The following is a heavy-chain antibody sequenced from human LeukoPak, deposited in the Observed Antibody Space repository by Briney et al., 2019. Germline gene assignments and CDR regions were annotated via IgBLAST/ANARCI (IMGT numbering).Heavy chain of an antibody. J-gene: IGHJ4*02. V-gene: IGHV3-7*03. CDR2: IKKDGSEK. Sequence: GGSLRLSCAASGFTFSTYWMSWVRQAPGKGLEWVANIKKDGSEKHYMDSVKGRFTISRDNAENSLCLQMNSLRAEDTAVYYCAREGVHCSGRSCLKAYWGQGTQVTVSS. CDR1: GFTFSTYW. D-gene: IGHD2-15*01. CDR3: AREGVHCSGRSCLKAY.